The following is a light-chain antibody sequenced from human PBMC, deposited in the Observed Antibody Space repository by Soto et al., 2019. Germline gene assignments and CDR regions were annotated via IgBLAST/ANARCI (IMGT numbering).Light chain of an antibody. J-gene: IGKJ1*01. Sequence: EIVLTQSPATLSLSPGERATLSCRASQSVSSYLAWYQHKPGQAPRLLIYDASNRANGIPARFSGSGSGTDFTLTISSLEPEDFAVYYCQQRSNWPPWTFGQGTKVEIK. CDR3: QQRSNWPPWT. V-gene: IGKV3-11*01. CDR2: DAS. CDR1: QSVSSY.